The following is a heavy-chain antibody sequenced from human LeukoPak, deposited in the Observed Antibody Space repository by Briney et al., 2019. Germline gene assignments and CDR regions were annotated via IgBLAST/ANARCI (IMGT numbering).Heavy chain of an antibody. CDR1: GGSFSGYY. Sequence: SETLSLTCDVYGGSFSGYYWRWLGQPPGKGLEWIGEINHSGSTNYNPSLKSRVTISVDTSKNQFSLKLGSVTAADTAVYYCASSRNTAMPIDYWGQGTLVTVSS. V-gene: IGHV4-34*01. CDR2: INHSGST. CDR3: ASSRNTAMPIDY. D-gene: IGHD5-18*01. J-gene: IGHJ4*02.